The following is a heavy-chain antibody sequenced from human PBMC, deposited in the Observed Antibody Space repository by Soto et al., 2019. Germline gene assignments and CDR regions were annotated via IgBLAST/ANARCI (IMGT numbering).Heavy chain of an antibody. D-gene: IGHD3-10*01. J-gene: IGHJ4*02. V-gene: IGHV4-59*11. Sequence: SETLSLTCSVSCDSLNNHYWTWIRQPPGKGLEWIGNIYDSGSTNYSPALKSRVSMSVDTSKNLFSLKMNSVTAADTAVFNCARSSMVPVDHCDFWGQGTVGSVYS. CDR3: ARSSMVPVDHCDF. CDR2: IYDSGST. CDR1: CDSLNNHY.